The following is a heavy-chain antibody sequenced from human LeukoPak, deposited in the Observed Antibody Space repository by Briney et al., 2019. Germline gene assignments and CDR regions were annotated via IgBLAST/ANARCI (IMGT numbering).Heavy chain of an antibody. D-gene: IGHD3-22*01. CDR3: AKHAKFYYDSSGYLDY. V-gene: IGHV3-23*01. J-gene: IGHJ4*02. CDR2: ISTTGGST. CDR1: GFTFSSYA. Sequence: PGGSLRLSCAASGFTFSSYAMSWVRQAPGKGLEWVSAISTTGGSTDYADSVKGRFTISRDNSKNTLYLQMNGLRAEDTAVYYCAKHAKFYYDSSGYLDYWGQGTLVTVSS.